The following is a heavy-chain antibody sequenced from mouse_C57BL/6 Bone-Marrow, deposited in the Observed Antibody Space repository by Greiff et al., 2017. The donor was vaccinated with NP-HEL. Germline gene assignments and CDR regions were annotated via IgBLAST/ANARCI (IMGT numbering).Heavy chain of an antibody. CDR2: IHPTSGST. CDR3: AVGLITTVVAGDY. D-gene: IGHD1-1*01. CDR1: GYTFTSYW. J-gene: IGHJ2*01. V-gene: IGHV1-64*01. Sequence: QVQLQQPGAELVMPGASVKLSCKASGYTFTSYWMHWVKQRPGQGLEWIGMIHPTSGSTNYNEKFKSKATLTVDKSSSTAYMQLSSLTSEDSAVYYCAVGLITTVVAGDYWGQGTTLTVSS.